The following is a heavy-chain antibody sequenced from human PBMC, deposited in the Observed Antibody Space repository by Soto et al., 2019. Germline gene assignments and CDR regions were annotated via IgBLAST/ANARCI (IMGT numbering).Heavy chain of an antibody. V-gene: IGHV3-53*01. CDR1: GFTVSS. CDR2: IHSDSST. D-gene: IGHD6-13*01. J-gene: IGHJ4*02. Sequence: GSLRLSCAASGFTVSSMSWVRQAPGKGLEWVSVIHSDSSTYYADSVKGRFTISRDKSKNTLYLQMNSLRAEDTAVYYCARQQQLVLDYWGQGALVTVSS. CDR3: ARQQQLVLDY.